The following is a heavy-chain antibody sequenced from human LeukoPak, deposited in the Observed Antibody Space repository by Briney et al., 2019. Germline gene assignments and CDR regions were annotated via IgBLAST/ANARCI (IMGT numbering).Heavy chain of an antibody. Sequence: GGSLRLSCAASGFTFSNYNMNWVRQAPGKGLEWVSYISTSTSGSTIYYGDSVKGRFTISRDNAKNSLYLQMNSLRAEDTAVYYCARDGDTISSYALDIWGQGTMVTVSS. D-gene: IGHD3-3*01. CDR1: GFTFSNYN. CDR2: ISTSTSGSTI. J-gene: IGHJ3*02. V-gene: IGHV3-48*04. CDR3: ARDGDTISSYALDI.